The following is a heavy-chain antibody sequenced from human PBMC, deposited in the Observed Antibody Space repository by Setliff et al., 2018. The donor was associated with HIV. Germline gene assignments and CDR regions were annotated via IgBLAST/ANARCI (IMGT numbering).Heavy chain of an antibody. CDR1: GYSISSGYY. CDR3: ARGVAAAGL. Sequence: SETLSLTCAVSGYSISSGYYWGWIRQPPGKGLEWIGSIYHSGSTYYNPSLKSRVTISVDTSKNQFSLKLSSVTAADTAVYYCARGVAAAGLWGQGTLVTVS. J-gene: IGHJ4*02. D-gene: IGHD6-13*01. V-gene: IGHV4-38-2*01. CDR2: IYHSGST.